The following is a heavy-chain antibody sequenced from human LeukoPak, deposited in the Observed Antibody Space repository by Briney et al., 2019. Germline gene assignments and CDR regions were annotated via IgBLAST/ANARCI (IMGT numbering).Heavy chain of an antibody. D-gene: IGHD6-13*01. J-gene: IGHJ3*02. CDR3: ARHRRSGVDSSRAFDI. CDR2: IYYSGST. CDR1: GGSFSGYY. V-gene: IGHV4-34*01. Sequence: SETLSLTCAVYGGSFSGYYWSRIRQPPGKGLEWIGSIYYSGSTYYNPSLKSRVTISVDTSKNQFSLKLSSVTAADTAVYYCARHRRSGVDSSRAFDIWGQGTMVTVSS.